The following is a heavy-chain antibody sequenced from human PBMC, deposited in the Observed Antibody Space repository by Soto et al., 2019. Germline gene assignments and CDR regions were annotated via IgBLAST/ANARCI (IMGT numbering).Heavy chain of an antibody. CDR2: INHSGST. V-gene: IGHV4-34*01. Sequence: SETQSLTCAVYGGSFSGYYWSWIRQPPGKGLEWIGEINHSGSTNYNPSLKSRVTISVDTSKNQFSLKLSSVTAADTAVYYCARFYGDYDDAFDIWGQGTMVTVSS. J-gene: IGHJ3*02. CDR3: ARFYGDYDDAFDI. D-gene: IGHD4-17*01. CDR1: GGSFSGYY.